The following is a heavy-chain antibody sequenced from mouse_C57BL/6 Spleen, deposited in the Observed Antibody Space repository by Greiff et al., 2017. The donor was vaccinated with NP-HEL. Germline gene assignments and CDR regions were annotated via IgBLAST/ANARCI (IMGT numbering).Heavy chain of an antibody. CDR1: GYSITSGYD. V-gene: IGHV3-1*01. CDR3: ARGGKGAWFAY. J-gene: IGHJ3*01. Sequence: EVHLVESGPGMVKPSQSLSLTCTVTGYSITSGYDWHWIRHFPGNKLEWMGYISYSGSTNYNPSLKSRIPITHDTSKNHFFLKLNSVTTEDTATYYCARGGKGAWFAYWGQGTLVTVSA. CDR2: ISYSGST.